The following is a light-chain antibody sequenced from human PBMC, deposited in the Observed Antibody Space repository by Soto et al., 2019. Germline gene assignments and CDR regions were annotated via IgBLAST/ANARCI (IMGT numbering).Light chain of an antibody. J-gene: IGKJ4*01. CDR2: GAS. V-gene: IGKV1-39*01. CDR3: QQSYRTPPA. CDR1: QSITSY. Sequence: DIQMTQSPSSLSASVGDRVTITCRASQSITSYLNWYQQKPGKAPKLLIYGASRLQSGVPSRFSGIGSGTEFTLTMSRLQPEDFATYYCQQSYRTPPAFGGGTKVEIK.